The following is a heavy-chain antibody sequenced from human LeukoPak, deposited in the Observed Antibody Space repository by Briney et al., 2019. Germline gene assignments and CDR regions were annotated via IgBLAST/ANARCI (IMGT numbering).Heavy chain of an antibody. Sequence: GGSLRLSCAASGFTFSSYAMSWVRQAPGKGLEWVSAISGSGGSTYYADSVKGRFTISRDNSKNTLYLQMNSLRAEDTAVYYCAKDRGDLGSMIVVVITGYFDYWGQGTLVTVSS. J-gene: IGHJ4*02. CDR3: AKDRGDLGSMIVVVITGYFDY. D-gene: IGHD3-22*01. CDR1: GFTFSSYA. CDR2: ISGSGGST. V-gene: IGHV3-23*01.